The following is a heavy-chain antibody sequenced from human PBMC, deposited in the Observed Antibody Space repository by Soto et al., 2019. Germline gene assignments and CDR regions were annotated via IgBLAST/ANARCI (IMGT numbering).Heavy chain of an antibody. CDR2: IYYSGST. D-gene: IGHD3-10*01. Sequence: SETLSLTCTVSGGSVSSGSYYWSWIRQPPGKGLEWIGYIYYSGSTNYNPSLKSRVTISVDTSKNQFSLKLSSVTAADTAVYYCARYYGSGSYSYYYYYYGMDVWGQGTTVTVSS. CDR3: ARYYGSGSYSYYYYYYGMDV. V-gene: IGHV4-61*01. J-gene: IGHJ6*02. CDR1: GGSVSSGSYY.